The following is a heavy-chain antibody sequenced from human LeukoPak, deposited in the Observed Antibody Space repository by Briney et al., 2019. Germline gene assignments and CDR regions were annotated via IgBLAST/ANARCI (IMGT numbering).Heavy chain of an antibody. V-gene: IGHV3-23*01. J-gene: IGHJ4*02. CDR2: ISGSGGST. CDR3: AKERRRTLFFTPAGYFDY. Sequence: PGGSLRLSCAASGFTFSSYAMSWVRQAPGKGLEWVSAISGSGGSTYYADSVKCRFTISRDNSKTTLYLQMNSLRAEDTAVYSCAKERRRTLFFTPAGYFDYWGQGTLVTVSS. CDR1: GFTFSSYA. D-gene: IGHD3-9*01.